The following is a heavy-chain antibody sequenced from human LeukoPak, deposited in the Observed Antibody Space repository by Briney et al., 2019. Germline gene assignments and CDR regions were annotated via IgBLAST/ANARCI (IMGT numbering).Heavy chain of an antibody. V-gene: IGHV4-31*03. J-gene: IGHJ4*02. Sequence: SETLSLTCTVSGGSVSSGSYYWSWIRQHPGKGLEWIGYIYYSGSTYYNPSLKSRVTISVDTSKNQFSLKLSSVTAADTAVYYCARKFLTGEDYWGQGTLVTVSS. CDR3: ARKFLTGEDY. CDR2: IYYSGST. CDR1: GGSVSSGSYY. D-gene: IGHD1-26*01.